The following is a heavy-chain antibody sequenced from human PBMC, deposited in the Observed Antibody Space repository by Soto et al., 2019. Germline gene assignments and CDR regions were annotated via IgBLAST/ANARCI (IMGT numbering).Heavy chain of an antibody. CDR1: GFTFSYYS. D-gene: IGHD3-22*01. Sequence: PGGSLRLSCAASGFTFSYYSMNWVRQAPGKGLEWVSSISSSSSYIYYADSVKGRFAISRDNAKNSLYLQMNSLRAEDTAVYYCARVYYYDSSGFLIWGQGTLVTVSS. CDR2: ISSSSSYI. V-gene: IGHV3-21*01. CDR3: ARVYYYDSSGFLI. J-gene: IGHJ4*02.